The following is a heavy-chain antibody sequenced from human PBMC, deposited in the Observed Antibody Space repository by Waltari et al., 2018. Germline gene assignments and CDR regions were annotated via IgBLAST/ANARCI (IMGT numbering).Heavy chain of an antibody. CDR2: IVPDGSRN. J-gene: IGHJ4*02. CDR1: GFPFSTNW. D-gene: IGHD6-19*01. Sequence: EVQLVESGGGLVQPGGSLRLPCAASGFPFSTNWMGWVRQAPGKGLEWVANIVPDGSRNNYVDSVKGRFTISRDNAKNSLSLQMNSLGVEDTAVYYCARGDSSGWLFDYWGQGTLVTVSS. CDR3: ARGDSSGWLFDY. V-gene: IGHV3-7*01.